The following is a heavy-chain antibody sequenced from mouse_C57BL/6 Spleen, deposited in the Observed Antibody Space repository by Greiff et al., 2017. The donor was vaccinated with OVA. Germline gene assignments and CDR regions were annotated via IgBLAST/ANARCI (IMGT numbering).Heavy chain of an antibody. Sequence: EVQVVESGGDLVKPGGSLKLSCAASGFTFSSYGMSWVRQTPDKGREWFATISSGGSYTYYPARLKGRFPFSRDNAKNTLYLQMSNLRSEDTAVYDCARLDSSGAWFAYWGQGTLVTVSA. D-gene: IGHD3-2*02. CDR3: ARLDSSGAWFAY. V-gene: IGHV5-6*01. CDR1: GFTFSSYG. CDR2: ISSGGSYT. J-gene: IGHJ3*01.